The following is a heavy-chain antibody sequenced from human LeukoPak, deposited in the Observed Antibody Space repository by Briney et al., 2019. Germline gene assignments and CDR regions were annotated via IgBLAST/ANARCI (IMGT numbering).Heavy chain of an antibody. Sequence: GGSLRLSCGASGFTFSSYGMHWVRQAPCKGLEWVAFIRYDGSNKYYADSVKGRFTISRDNSKNTLYLQMNSLRAEDTAVYYSLVVPAAMCDAFHIWGQGTMVTVSS. CDR2: IRYDGSNK. CDR1: GFTFSSYG. V-gene: IGHV3-30*02. CDR3: LVVPAAMCDAFHI. J-gene: IGHJ3*02. D-gene: IGHD2-2*01.